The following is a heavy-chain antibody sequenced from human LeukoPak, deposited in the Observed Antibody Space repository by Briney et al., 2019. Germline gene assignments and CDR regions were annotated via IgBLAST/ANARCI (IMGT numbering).Heavy chain of an antibody. CDR3: ARDPSVGYSSGWYSDY. D-gene: IGHD6-19*01. J-gene: IGHJ4*02. CDR1: GYTFTSYA. V-gene: IGHV7-4-1*02. Sequence: ASVKVSCKASGYTFTSYAMNWVRQAPGQGLEWMGRINTNTGNPTYAQGFTGRFVFSLDTSVSTAYPQISSLKAEDTAVYYCARDPSVGYSSGWYSDYWGQGTLVTVSS. CDR2: INTNTGNP.